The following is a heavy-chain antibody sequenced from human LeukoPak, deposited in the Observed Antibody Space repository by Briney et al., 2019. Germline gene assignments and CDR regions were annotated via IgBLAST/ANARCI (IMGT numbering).Heavy chain of an antibody. CDR1: GGSFSGYY. V-gene: IGHV4-34*01. CDR2: INHSGCT. D-gene: IGHD2-2*01. Sequence: SETLSLTCAVYGGSFSGYYWSWIRQPPGKGLEWIGEINHSGCTNYNPSLKSRVTISVDTSKNQFSLKLSSATAADTAVYYCARDCSSTSCYRSQGYWGQGTLVTVSS. J-gene: IGHJ4*02. CDR3: ARDCSSTSCYRSQGY.